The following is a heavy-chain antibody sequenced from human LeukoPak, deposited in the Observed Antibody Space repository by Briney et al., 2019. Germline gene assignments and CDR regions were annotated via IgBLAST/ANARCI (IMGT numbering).Heavy chain of an antibody. CDR2: IDYSANT. CDR1: DGSISSGDYY. V-gene: IGHV4-30-4*01. D-gene: IGHD2-2*01. J-gene: IGHJ5*02. CDR3: ARVYYQLLSAWFDP. Sequence: SETLSLTCTISDGSISSGDYYWSWIRQAPGKGLEWIGCIDYSANTYYNPSLKSRVTISADTPKNHFSLNVSSVTAADTAVYYCARVYYQLLSAWFDPWGQGTLVTVSS.